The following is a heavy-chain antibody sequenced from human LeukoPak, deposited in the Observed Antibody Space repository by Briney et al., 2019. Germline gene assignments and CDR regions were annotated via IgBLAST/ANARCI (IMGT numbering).Heavy chain of an antibody. CDR2: IYHSGST. V-gene: IGHV4-4*02. Sequence: SETLSLTCAVSGGSISSSNWWSWVRQPPGKGLEWIGEIYHSGSTNYNPSLKSRVTISVDKSKNQFSLKLSSVTAVDTAVYYCARGTGYGSGSYFDYWGQGTLVTVSS. D-gene: IGHD3-10*01. CDR3: ARGTGYGSGSYFDY. CDR1: GGSISSSNW. J-gene: IGHJ4*02.